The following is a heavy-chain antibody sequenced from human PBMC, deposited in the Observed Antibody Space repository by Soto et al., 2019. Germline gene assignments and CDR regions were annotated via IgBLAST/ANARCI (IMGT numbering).Heavy chain of an antibody. CDR2: IHSSSIT. D-gene: IGHD3-10*01. CDR3: ASMGWHYYGSGSYYNGGYGMDV. Sequence: PGGSLRLSCVVSGFTVSNNYFSWVRQASGKGLEWVSVIHSSSITNYADSVKGRFTISRDNAKNSLYMQMNSLRAEDTAVYYCASMGWHYYGSGSYYNGGYGMDVWGQGTTVTVSS. J-gene: IGHJ6*02. V-gene: IGHV3-53*01. CDR1: GFTVSNNY.